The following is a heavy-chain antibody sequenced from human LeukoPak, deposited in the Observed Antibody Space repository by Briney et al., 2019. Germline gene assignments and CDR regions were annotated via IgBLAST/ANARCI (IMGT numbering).Heavy chain of an antibody. Sequence: GGSLRLSCAASEFTFSKFPMGWVRQAPGRGLEWVSAISASGDVTFHADSVRGRFTISRDNSKSTLFLQMNDLRVEDTARFYCAKSLFTSATGTGRAFHIWGQGTMVSVSS. D-gene: IGHD1-1*01. V-gene: IGHV3-23*01. CDR3: AKSLFTSATGTGRAFHI. CDR2: ISASGDVT. J-gene: IGHJ3*02. CDR1: EFTFSKFP.